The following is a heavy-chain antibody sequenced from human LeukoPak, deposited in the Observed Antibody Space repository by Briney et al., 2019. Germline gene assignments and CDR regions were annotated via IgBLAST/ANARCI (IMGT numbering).Heavy chain of an antibody. V-gene: IGHV1-2*02. CDR1: GYTFTSYD. CDR2: INPNSGGT. J-gene: IGHJ5*02. D-gene: IGHD6-13*01. CDR3: ARVVAAAGTRGVNHFDP. Sequence: ASVKVSCKASGYTFTSYDINWVRQAPGQGLEWMGWINPNSGGTNYAQKFQGRVTMTRDTSISTAYMELSRLRSDDTAVYYCARVVAAAGTRGVNHFDPWGQGTLVTVSS.